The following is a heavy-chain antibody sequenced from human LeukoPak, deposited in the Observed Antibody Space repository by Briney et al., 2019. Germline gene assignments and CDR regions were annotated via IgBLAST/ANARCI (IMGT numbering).Heavy chain of an antibody. J-gene: IGHJ4*02. CDR3: ARERSSGWNDY. CDR2: IKQDGSEK. V-gene: IGHV3-7*01. CDR1: GFTLSNYW. D-gene: IGHD6-19*01. Sequence: PGGSLRLSCAASGFTLSNYWMTWVRQAPGKGLEWVANIKQDGSEKHHGDSVKGRFTISRDNAKNSLYLEMNSLRAEDTAVYYCARERSSGWNDYWGQGTLVTVSS.